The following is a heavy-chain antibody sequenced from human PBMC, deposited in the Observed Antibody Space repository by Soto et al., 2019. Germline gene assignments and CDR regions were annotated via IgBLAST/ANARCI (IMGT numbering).Heavy chain of an antibody. CDR2: LNTYNGNT. CDR1: GYTFSNFG. Sequence: QVQLVQSGAEVKKPGASLRVSCKASGYTFSNFGISWVRQAPGQGLEWMGWLNTYNGNTNFAVKFQGRVTMTTDTSTSTAYMDLRSLTSDDTAVYYCARGPDPTYFDFWGQGTLVNVSS. V-gene: IGHV1-18*01. J-gene: IGHJ4*02. CDR3: ARGPDPTYFDF.